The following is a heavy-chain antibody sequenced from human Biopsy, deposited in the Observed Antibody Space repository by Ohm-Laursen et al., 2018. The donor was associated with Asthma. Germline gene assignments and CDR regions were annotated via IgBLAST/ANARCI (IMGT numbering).Heavy chain of an antibody. Sequence: ASVKVSCKASAYTFIGYHLHWVRQAPGEGLEWMGRINPNGGATIYAQKFQGRVTMTRDTSISTAYMELSRLTSDDTDVYYCARVQKSPGDRWFDPWGQGTLVTVSS. CDR3: ARVQKSPGDRWFDP. V-gene: IGHV1-2*05. CDR2: INPNGGAT. D-gene: IGHD7-27*01. CDR1: AYTFIGYH. J-gene: IGHJ5*02.